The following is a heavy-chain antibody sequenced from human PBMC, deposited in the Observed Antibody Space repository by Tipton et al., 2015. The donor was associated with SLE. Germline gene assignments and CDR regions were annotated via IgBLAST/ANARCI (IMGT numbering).Heavy chain of an antibody. CDR2: IYTGGST. D-gene: IGHD3-3*02. Sequence: LRLSCTVSGGSISSGSYYWSWIRQPAGKGLEWIGRIYTGGSTNYNPSLKSRVTISVDTSKNQFSLKLSSVTAADTAVYYCAREGVHFWSGSSYYYYYYMDVWGKGTTVTVSS. CDR1: GGSISSGSYY. V-gene: IGHV4-61*02. J-gene: IGHJ6*03. CDR3: AREGVHFWSGSSYYYYYYMDV.